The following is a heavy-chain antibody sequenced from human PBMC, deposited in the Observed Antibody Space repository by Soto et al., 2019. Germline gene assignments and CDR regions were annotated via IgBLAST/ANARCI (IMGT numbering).Heavy chain of an antibody. CDR1: GGSINSGDYY. Sequence: PSETLSLTCTVSGGSINSGDYYWSWIRQAPGKGLEWIGYIYYSGSTYYNPPLRSRVTISIDTSKNHFFLNLSSVTAADTAVYYCARDSRNTVTTSWFDPWGQGTLVTVS. CDR3: ARDSRNTVTTSWFDP. CDR2: IYYSGST. V-gene: IGHV4-30-4*01. D-gene: IGHD4-4*01. J-gene: IGHJ5*02.